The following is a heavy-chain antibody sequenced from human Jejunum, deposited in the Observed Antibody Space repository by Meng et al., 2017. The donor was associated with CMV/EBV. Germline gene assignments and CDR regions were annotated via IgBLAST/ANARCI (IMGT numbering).Heavy chain of an antibody. Sequence: FTFNTYAMTGVRQAPGKGREWVSGISGNVDRTYYGDSVKGRFTISRDNSKNTSYLQMNSLRGDDTAVYYCAKVSTFAYGPGSYFDYWGQGTLVTVSS. CDR2: ISGNVDRT. V-gene: IGHV3-23*01. CDR1: FTFNTYA. CDR3: AKVSTFAYGPGSYFDY. J-gene: IGHJ4*02. D-gene: IGHD3-10*01.